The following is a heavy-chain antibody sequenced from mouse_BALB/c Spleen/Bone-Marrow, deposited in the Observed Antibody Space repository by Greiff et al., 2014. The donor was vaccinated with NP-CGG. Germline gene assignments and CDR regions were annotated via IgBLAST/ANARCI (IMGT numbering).Heavy chain of an antibody. V-gene: IGHV1S137*01. J-gene: IGHJ4*01. CDR1: GYTFTDYA. CDR3: ARSGKVRNAMDY. Sequence: LVESGAELVRPGASVKISCKGSGYTFTDYAIHWVKQSHAKSLEWIGLISGYYGDAIYNQKFKGKATMTVDKSSSTAYMDLARLTSEDSAIHYCARSGKVRNAMDYWGQGTSVTVSS. D-gene: IGHD2-14*01. CDR2: ISGYYGDA.